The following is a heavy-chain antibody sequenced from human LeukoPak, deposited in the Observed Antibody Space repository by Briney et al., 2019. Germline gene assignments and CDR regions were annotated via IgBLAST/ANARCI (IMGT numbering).Heavy chain of an antibody. CDR1: GGSISSYY. Sequence: SETLSVTCTVSGGSISSYYWSWIRQPPGKGLEWIGYIYYSGSTNYNPSLKSRVTISVDTSKNQFSLKLSSVTAADTAVYYCARRRGPFDYWGQGTLVTVSS. CDR2: IYYSGST. J-gene: IGHJ4*02. V-gene: IGHV4-59*01. CDR3: ARRRGPFDY.